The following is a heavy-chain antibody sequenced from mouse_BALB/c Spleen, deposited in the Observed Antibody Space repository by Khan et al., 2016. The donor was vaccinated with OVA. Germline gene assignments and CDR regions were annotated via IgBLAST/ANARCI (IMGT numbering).Heavy chain of an antibody. V-gene: IGHV1S34*01. Sequence: LVKTGASVKISCKASGYSFTGYYIHWVKQSHGKSLEWIGFISCYNGATGYNQKFQGKATFTVDPSSSTAYMQFSSLTSEDSAVYYCASDGYYYAMDYWGQGTSVTVSS. CDR3: ASDGYYYAMDY. D-gene: IGHD2-3*01. CDR1: GYSFTGYY. CDR2: ISCYNGAT. J-gene: IGHJ4*01.